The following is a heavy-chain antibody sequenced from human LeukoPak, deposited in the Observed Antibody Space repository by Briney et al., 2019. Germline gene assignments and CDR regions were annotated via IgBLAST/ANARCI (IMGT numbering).Heavy chain of an antibody. V-gene: IGHV1-69*04. Sequence: SVKVSCKASGGTFSSYAISWVRQAPGQGLEWMGRIIPIFGIANYAQKFQGRVTITADKSTSTAYMELSSLRSEDTAVYYCARKTSKVRGYGMDVWGQGTTVTVSS. CDR1: GGTFSSYA. CDR3: ARKTSKVRGYGMDV. D-gene: IGHD4-11*01. CDR2: IIPIFGIA. J-gene: IGHJ6*02.